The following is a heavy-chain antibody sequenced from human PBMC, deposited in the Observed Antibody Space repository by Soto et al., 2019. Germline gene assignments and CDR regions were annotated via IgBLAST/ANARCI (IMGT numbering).Heavy chain of an antibody. J-gene: IGHJ6*04. Sequence: PXXSLRLSCAASGFTFSSYGMHWVPQAPGKGLEWVAVIWCDGSNKYYADSVKGRFTISRDNSKNTLYLQMNSLRAEDTAVYYCARDSCSSTSCYWDVWGKGTTVTVSS. V-gene: IGHV3-33*01. D-gene: IGHD2-2*01. CDR3: ARDSCSSTSCYWDV. CDR2: IWCDGSNK. CDR1: GFTFSSYG.